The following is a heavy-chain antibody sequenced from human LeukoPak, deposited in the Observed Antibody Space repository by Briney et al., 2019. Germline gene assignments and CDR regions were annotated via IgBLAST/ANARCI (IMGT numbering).Heavy chain of an antibody. CDR2: IKPEGSEK. CDR1: GFTFSNFW. Sequence: PGGSLRLSCAASGFTFSNFWMSWVRQAPGKGLEWVANIKPEGSEKYYVDSVKGRFTISRDNAKNSLYLQMNSLRAKDTAVYYCTRNRGLDVWGQGTTVTVSS. J-gene: IGHJ6*02. CDR3: TRNRGLDV. V-gene: IGHV3-7*01. D-gene: IGHD6-25*01.